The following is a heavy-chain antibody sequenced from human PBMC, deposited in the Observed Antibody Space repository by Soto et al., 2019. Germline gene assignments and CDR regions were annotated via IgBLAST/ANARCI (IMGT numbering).Heavy chain of an antibody. D-gene: IGHD1-7*01. Sequence: EVQLVESGGGLVQPGGSLRLSCAASGFIFSSYSMNWVRQAPGKGLEWVSYISSSSSTIYYADSVKGRFTISRDNAKNSLYLQMNSLRDQDTAVYYCARVRYNWNYGGFEWFDPWGQGTLVTVSS. CDR3: ARVRYNWNYGGFEWFDP. V-gene: IGHV3-48*02. CDR2: ISSSSSTI. J-gene: IGHJ5*02. CDR1: GFIFSSYS.